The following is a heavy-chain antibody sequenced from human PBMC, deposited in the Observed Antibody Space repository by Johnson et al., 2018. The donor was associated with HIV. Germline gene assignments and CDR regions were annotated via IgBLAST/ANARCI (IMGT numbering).Heavy chain of an antibody. CDR2: ISHARSKK. Sequence: QVQLVESGGGVVQPGRSLRLSCAASGFSFSPYALHWVRQTPGKGLEWVAVISHARSKKYYADSVEGRFTISRDNFKNTLNLQMNSLRDEDTAVYYCATGVGAKTLTDAFDIWGQGTMVTVSS. CDR1: GFSFSPYA. J-gene: IGHJ3*02. CDR3: ATGVGAKTLTDAFDI. D-gene: IGHD1-26*01. V-gene: IGHV3-30*04.